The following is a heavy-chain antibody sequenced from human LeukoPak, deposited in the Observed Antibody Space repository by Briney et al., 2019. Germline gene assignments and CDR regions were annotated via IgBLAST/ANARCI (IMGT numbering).Heavy chain of an antibody. CDR1: GFTFSSYA. CDR3: AREGFGESVAAAGEAFDY. Sequence: GGSLRLSCAASGFTFSSYAMHWVRQAPGKGLEWVAVISYDGSNKYYADSVKGRFTISRDNSKNTLYLQMNSLRAEDTAVYYCAREGFGESVAAAGEAFDYWGQGTLVTVSS. D-gene: IGHD6-13*01. V-gene: IGHV3-30*04. CDR2: ISYDGSNK. J-gene: IGHJ4*02.